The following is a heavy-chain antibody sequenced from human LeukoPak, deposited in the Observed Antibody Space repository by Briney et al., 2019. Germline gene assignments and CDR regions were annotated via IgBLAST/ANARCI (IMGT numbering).Heavy chain of an antibody. Sequence: SETLSLTCTVSGGSISSSSYYWGWIRQPPGKGLEWIGSIYYSGNTYYSPSLKSRVTISVDTSKYQFSLKLSSVTAADTAVYYCARQSKGIIVITDFQHWGQGTLVTVSS. CDR2: IYYSGNT. CDR3: ARQSKGIIVITDFQH. J-gene: IGHJ1*01. CDR1: GGSISSSSYY. D-gene: IGHD3-22*01. V-gene: IGHV4-39*01.